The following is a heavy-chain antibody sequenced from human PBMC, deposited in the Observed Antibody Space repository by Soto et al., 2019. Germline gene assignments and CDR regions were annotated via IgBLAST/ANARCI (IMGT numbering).Heavy chain of an antibody. Sequence: GALRLSCAASGFTFSTYGMHWVRQAPGKGLEWVAVIWYDGSNKYYADSVKGRFSISRDNSKNTLYLQMNSLRVEDTAVYYCARDPSGSYPRRVARCGLIYYYGMDVWGQGTTVTVSS. CDR1: GFTFSTYG. D-gene: IGHD1-26*01. CDR2: IWYDGSNK. J-gene: IGHJ6*02. CDR3: ARDPSGSYPRRVARCGLIYYYGMDV. V-gene: IGHV3-33*01.